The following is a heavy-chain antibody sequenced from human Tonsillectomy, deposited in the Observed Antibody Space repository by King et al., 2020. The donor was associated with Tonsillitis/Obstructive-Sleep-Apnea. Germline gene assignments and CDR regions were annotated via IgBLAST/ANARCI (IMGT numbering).Heavy chain of an antibody. CDR1: GGSFSGYY. V-gene: IGHV4-34*01. Sequence: VQLQQWGAGLLKPSETLSLTCAVYGGSFSGYYWSWIRQPPGKGLEWIGEINHSGSTNYNPSLKSRVTISVDTSKNQFSLKLSSVTAADTAVYYCARGRRVWSGQTRTGYYMDVWGKGTTVTVSS. CDR2: INHSGST. CDR3: ARGRRVWSGQTRTGYYMDV. D-gene: IGHD3-3*01. J-gene: IGHJ6*03.